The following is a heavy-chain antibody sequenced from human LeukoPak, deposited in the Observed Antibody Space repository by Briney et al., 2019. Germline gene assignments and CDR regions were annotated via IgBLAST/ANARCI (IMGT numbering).Heavy chain of an antibody. D-gene: IGHD3-22*01. V-gene: IGHV1-69*13. CDR1: GYTLTELS. J-gene: IGHJ4*02. CDR2: IIPIFGTA. Sequence: GASVKVSCKVSGYTLTELSMHWVRQAPGKGLEWMGGIIPIFGTANYAQKFQGRVTITADESTSTAYMELSSLRSEDTAVYYCARDNYYDSSGYYLYYFDYWGQGTLVTVSS. CDR3: ARDNYYDSSGYYLYYFDY.